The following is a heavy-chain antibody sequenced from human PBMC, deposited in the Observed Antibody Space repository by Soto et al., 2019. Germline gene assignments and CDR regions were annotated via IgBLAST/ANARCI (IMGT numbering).Heavy chain of an antibody. Sequence: SGPTLVNPTQTLTLTCTFSGFSLSTSGMCVSWFRQPPGKALEWLALIDWDDDKYYSTSLKTRLTVSKDTSKNQVVLTMANMDPVDTATYYCARIVSSYNWNDGLYYYYGMDVWGQGTTVTVS. J-gene: IGHJ6*02. V-gene: IGHV2-70*01. CDR1: GFSLSTSGMC. CDR3: ARIVSSYNWNDGLYYYYGMDV. D-gene: IGHD1-20*01. CDR2: IDWDDDK.